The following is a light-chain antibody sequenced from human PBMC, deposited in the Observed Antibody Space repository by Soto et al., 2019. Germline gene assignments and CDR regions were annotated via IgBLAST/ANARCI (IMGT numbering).Light chain of an antibody. CDR1: SANIATNT. CDR3: ATWDDGLDAVV. CDR2: DNS. J-gene: IGLJ2*01. V-gene: IGLV1-44*01. Sequence: QSVLTQPASASGTPGQPVSMSCSGGSANIATNTVSWYQHLPGTAPKLLIYDNSQRPSGVPDRFSGSRSGTSASLTISGLQSEDEASYFSATWDDGLDAVVFGGGTQLTVL.